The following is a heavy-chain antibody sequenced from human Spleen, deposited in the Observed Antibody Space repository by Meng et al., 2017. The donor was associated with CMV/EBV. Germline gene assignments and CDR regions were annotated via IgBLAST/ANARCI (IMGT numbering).Heavy chain of an antibody. CDR3: AKEYNWNDRWAGL. D-gene: IGHD1-20*01. J-gene: IGHJ4*02. CDR1: GFTFSSYA. CDR2: IYAGDSST. Sequence: ESLKISCAASGFTFSSYAMSWLRQAPGKGLEWVSVIYAGDSSTYYEDSVKGRFTISRDDSQNTLYLQMSSLRAEDTAVYYCAKEYNWNDRWAGLWGQGTLVTVSS. V-gene: IGHV3-23*03.